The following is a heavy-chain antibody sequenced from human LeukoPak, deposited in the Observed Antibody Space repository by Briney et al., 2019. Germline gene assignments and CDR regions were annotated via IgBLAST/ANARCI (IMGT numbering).Heavy chain of an antibody. V-gene: IGHV3-21*01. CDR3: ARYPGGYCSGGSCYSGYYYYYMDV. D-gene: IGHD2-15*01. J-gene: IGHJ6*03. CDR1: RFTFTNYS. Sequence: GGSLRLSCAASRFTFTNYSMNWVRQAPGKGLEWVSSISSLSNYIYYADSVKGRFTISRDNAKNSLYLQMNSLRAEDTAVYYCARYPGGYCSGGSCYSGYYYYYMDVWGKGTTVTISS. CDR2: ISSLSNYI.